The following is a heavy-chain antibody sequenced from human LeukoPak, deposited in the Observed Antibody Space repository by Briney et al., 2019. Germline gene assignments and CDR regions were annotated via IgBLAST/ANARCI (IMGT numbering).Heavy chain of an antibody. D-gene: IGHD2-15*01. CDR3: ARDPPHCSGGGCYANWFDP. CDR1: GYTFTGYY. J-gene: IGHJ5*02. Sequence: ASVKVSCKASGYTFTGYYMHWVRQAPGQGLEWMGWINPNSGGTNYAQKFQGRVTMTRDTSISTAYMELSRLRSDDTAVYYCARDPPHCSGGGCYANWFDPWGQGTLVTVSS. V-gene: IGHV1-2*02. CDR2: INPNSGGT.